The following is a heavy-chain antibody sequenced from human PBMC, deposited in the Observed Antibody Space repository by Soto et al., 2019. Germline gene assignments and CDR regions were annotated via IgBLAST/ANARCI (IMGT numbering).Heavy chain of an antibody. CDR2: ISYDGSNK. Sequence: GGSLRLSCAASGFTFSSYGMHWVRQAPGKGLEWVAVISYDGSNKYYADSVKGRFTISRDNSKNTLYLQMNSLRAEDTAVYYCAKDVIAAAGTGGMDVWGQGTTVTVS. CDR1: GFTFSSYG. V-gene: IGHV3-30*18. J-gene: IGHJ6*02. CDR3: AKDVIAAAGTGGMDV. D-gene: IGHD6-13*01.